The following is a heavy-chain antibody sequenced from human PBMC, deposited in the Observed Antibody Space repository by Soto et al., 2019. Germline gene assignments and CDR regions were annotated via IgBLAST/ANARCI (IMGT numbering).Heavy chain of an antibody. V-gene: IGHV3-9*01. Sequence: GGSLRLSCAASGFTFDDYAMHWVRQAPGKGLEWVSGISWNSGSIGYADSVKGRFTISRDNAKNSLYLQMNSLRAEDTALYYCAKAGGSGSYYNVQPLYYFDYWGQGTLVTVSS. J-gene: IGHJ4*02. CDR1: GFTFDDYA. D-gene: IGHD3-10*01. CDR3: AKAGGSGSYYNVQPLYYFDY. CDR2: ISWNSGSI.